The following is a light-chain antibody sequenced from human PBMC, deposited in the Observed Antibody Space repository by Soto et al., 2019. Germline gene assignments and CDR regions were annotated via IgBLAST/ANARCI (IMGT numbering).Light chain of an antibody. J-gene: IGKJ4*01. CDR1: QSVSGC. V-gene: IGKV3-11*01. CDR3: QQRCNWPPVT. Sequence: EIVLTQSPATLSLSPGERSTLSCRASQSVSGCLAWYQQKPGQAPRLLIFDASNRATGIPARFSGSGSGTDFTLTIRSLEPEDFAIYYCQQRCNWPPVTFGGGTTVDIK. CDR2: DAS.